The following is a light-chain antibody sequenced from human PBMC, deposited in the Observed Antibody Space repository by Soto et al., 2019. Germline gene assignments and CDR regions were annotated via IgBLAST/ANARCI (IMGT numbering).Light chain of an antibody. J-gene: IGKJ1*01. CDR3: QQTDSTPQT. CDR1: QSIRNY. V-gene: IGKV1-39*01. CDR2: AAS. Sequence: DIQMTQSPSFLSASVGDRVTISCRASQSIRNYVSWYQQKPGTAPKLLIRAASTLQSGVPSRFSGSGSGTDFTLTISSLQIEDFATYFCQQTDSTPQTFGQGTNVEI.